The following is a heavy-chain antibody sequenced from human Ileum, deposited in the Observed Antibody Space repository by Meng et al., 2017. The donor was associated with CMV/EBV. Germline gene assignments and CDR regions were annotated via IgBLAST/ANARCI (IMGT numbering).Heavy chain of an antibody. J-gene: IGHJ5*02. D-gene: IGHD3-10*01. CDR1: GGSLTSYY. V-gene: IGHV4-4*07. CDR2: IHPTGTT. Sequence: QLQLPESAPRLLPPSEPLSLTCTVPGGSLTSYYWTWIRQPAGKGLEWIGRIHPTGTTDDNPSLRSRVSMSLDKSKNQFSLKLTSVTAADTAVYYCARAAARGVPVDLWGQGTLVTVSS. CDR3: ARAAARGVPVDL.